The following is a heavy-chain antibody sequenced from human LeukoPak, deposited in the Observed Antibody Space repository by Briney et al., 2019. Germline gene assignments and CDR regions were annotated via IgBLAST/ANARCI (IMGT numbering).Heavy chain of an antibody. D-gene: IGHD2-2*01. CDR3: ARVGRYCSSTSCLYFDY. CDR2: ISAYNGNT. V-gene: IGHV1-18*01. CDR1: GYTFTSYG. Sequence: ASVKVSCKASGYTFTSYGISWVRQAPGQGLEWMGWISAYNGNTNYAQKLQGRVTMTTDTSTSTAYMELRSPRSDDTAVYYCARVGRYCSSTSCLYFDYWGQGTLVTVSS. J-gene: IGHJ4*02.